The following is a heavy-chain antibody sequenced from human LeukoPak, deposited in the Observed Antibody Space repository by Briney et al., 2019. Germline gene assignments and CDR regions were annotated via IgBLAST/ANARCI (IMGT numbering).Heavy chain of an antibody. CDR2: IIPILGIA. D-gene: IGHD3-10*01. CDR1: GGTFSSYT. J-gene: IGHJ4*02. Sequence: SVKVSCKASGGTFSSYTISWVRQAPGQGLEWMGRIIPILGIANYAQKFQGGVTITADKSTSTAYMELSSLRSEDTAVYYCAREQRVRGVIINYWGQGTLVTVSS. CDR3: AREQRVRGVIINY. V-gene: IGHV1-69*04.